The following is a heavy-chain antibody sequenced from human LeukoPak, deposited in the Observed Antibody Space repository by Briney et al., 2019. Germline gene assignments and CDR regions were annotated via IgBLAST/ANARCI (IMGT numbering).Heavy chain of an antibody. J-gene: IGHJ3*02. Sequence: PGGSLRLSCAASGFTFSSYDMHWVRQATGKGLEWVSAIGTAGDTYYAGSVKGRFTISRENAKNSLYLQMNSLRAGDTAVYYCARPASLNIRGYRHDAFDIWGQGTMVTVSS. CDR2: IGTAGDT. CDR3: ARPASLNIRGYRHDAFDI. V-gene: IGHV3-13*01. CDR1: GFTFSSYD. D-gene: IGHD3-10*01.